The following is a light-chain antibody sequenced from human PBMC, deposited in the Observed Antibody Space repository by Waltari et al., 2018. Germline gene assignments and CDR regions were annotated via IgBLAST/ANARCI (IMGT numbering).Light chain of an antibody. CDR2: DVT. CDR3: CSYAGIWV. Sequence: QSALTQPRSVSGSPGQSVTISCTGTGSDVGDFNSVSWYQQHPGKAPKLVIFDVTKPPSGVPDLFSGSKSGTSASLTVSGLQAEDEADYYCCSYAGIWVFGGGTKLTVL. J-gene: IGLJ3*02. CDR1: GSDVGDFNS. V-gene: IGLV2-11*01.